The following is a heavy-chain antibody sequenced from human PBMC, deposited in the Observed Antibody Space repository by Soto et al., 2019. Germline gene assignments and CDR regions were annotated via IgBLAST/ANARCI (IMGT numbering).Heavy chain of an antibody. Sequence: QVPLVQSGAEVKKPGASVKVSCKASGYTFTSYGISWVRQAPGQGLEWMGWISAYNGNTNYAQKLQGRVTMTTDTSTSTAYMELRSLRSDDTAVYYCARDQKWTVVVPAARGYSSRAIRAFDYWAQGTLVTVSS. J-gene: IGHJ4*02. V-gene: IGHV1-18*04. CDR2: ISAYNGNT. CDR3: ARDQKWTVVVPAARGYSSRAIRAFDY. CDR1: GYTFTSYG. D-gene: IGHD2-2*01.